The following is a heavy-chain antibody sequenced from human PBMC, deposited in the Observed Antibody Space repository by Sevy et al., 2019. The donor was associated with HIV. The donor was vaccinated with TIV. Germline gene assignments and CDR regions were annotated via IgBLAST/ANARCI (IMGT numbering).Heavy chain of an antibody. Sequence: GGSLRLSCAASGFTFSSCAMSWVRQAPGKGLEWVSAISGSGGSAYSADSVKGRFTISRDNSKKMLYLQMNSLRADDKAVYYCATHPDLLYRQFGMDVWGQGTTVTVSS. CDR1: GFTFSSCA. D-gene: IGHD2-8*01. V-gene: IGHV3-23*01. CDR3: ATHPDLLYRQFGMDV. CDR2: ISGSGGSA. J-gene: IGHJ6*02.